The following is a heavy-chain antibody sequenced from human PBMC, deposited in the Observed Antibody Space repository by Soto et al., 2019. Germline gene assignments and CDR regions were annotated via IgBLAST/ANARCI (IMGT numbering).Heavy chain of an antibody. D-gene: IGHD6-13*01. Sequence: SVKVSCKASGGTFSSYAISWVRQAPGQGLEWMGGIIPIFGTANYAQKFQGRVTIIADKSTSTAYMELSSLRSEDTAVYYCASTAAVKAAGPFDYWGQGTLVTVSS. CDR3: ASTAAVKAAGPFDY. CDR2: IIPIFGTA. V-gene: IGHV1-69*06. J-gene: IGHJ4*02. CDR1: GGTFSSYA.